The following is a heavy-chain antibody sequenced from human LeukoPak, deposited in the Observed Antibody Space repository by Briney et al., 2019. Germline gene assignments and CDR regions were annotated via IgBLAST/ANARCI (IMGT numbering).Heavy chain of an antibody. CDR3: AKDRGRGIVATIIHY. D-gene: IGHD5-12*01. J-gene: IGHJ4*02. V-gene: IGHV3-74*01. CDR1: GFTFSNYW. Sequence: PGGSLRLSCAASGFTFSNYWMHWVRQAPGKGLVWVSRINSDGINTSYADSVKGRFTISRDNSKNTLYLQMNSLRAEDTAVYYCAKDRGRGIVATIIHYWGQGTLVTVSS. CDR2: INSDGINT.